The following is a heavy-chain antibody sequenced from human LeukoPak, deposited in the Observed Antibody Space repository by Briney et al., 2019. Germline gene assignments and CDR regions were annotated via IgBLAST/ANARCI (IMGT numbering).Heavy chain of an antibody. D-gene: IGHD6-13*01. Sequence: PSETLSLTCTVSGGSISSYYWSWIRQPPGKGLEWIGYIYYSGSTNYNPSFKSRVTISVDTSKNQFSLKLSSVTAADTAVYYCARQGYSSSWYIDYWGQGTLVTVSS. CDR3: ARQGYSSSWYIDY. CDR1: GGSISSYY. V-gene: IGHV4-59*01. CDR2: IYYSGST. J-gene: IGHJ4*02.